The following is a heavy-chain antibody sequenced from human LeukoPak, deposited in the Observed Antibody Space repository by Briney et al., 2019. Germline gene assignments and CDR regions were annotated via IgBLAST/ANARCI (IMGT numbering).Heavy chain of an antibody. CDR3: ARDPLNYYDSSGYYHGAFDI. Sequence: GGSLRLSCAASGFTFSSYWMSWVRQAPGRGLEWVGNIKQDGSEEVYVGSVKGRFTISRDNSKNTLYLQMNSLRAEDTAVYYCARDPLNYYDSSGYYHGAFDIWGQGTMVTVSS. CDR1: GFTFSSYW. V-gene: IGHV3-7*05. J-gene: IGHJ3*02. CDR2: IKQDGSEE. D-gene: IGHD3-22*01.